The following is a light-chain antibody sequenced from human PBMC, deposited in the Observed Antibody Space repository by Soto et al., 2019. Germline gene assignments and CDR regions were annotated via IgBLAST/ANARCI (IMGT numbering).Light chain of an antibody. V-gene: IGLV2-8*01. J-gene: IGLJ1*01. CDR2: EVT. CDR1: ASDIGRYNY. Sequence: QSALTQPPSASGSPGQSVTISCIGTASDIGRYNYVSWYQHHPGKAPKLIIYEVTKRPSGVPDRFSGSQSGNTASLTVSGLQADDEADYDCNSYVGSNNYVFGTGTKLTVL. CDR3: NSYVGSNNYV.